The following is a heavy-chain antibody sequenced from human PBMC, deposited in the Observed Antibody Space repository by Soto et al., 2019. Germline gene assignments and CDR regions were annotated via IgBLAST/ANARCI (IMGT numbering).Heavy chain of an antibody. CDR1: GDSISNYY. CDR2: ISYTGDT. D-gene: IGHD5-18*01. J-gene: IGHJ5*02. CDR3: AGLHTSMVAGIWFDP. V-gene: IGHV4-59*01. Sequence: ASETLSLTCTVSGDSISNYYLSWIRQPPGRGLEWIGYISYTGDTNYNPSLKGRVTISVDTSKNQVSLKLSSVTAADTAVYYCAGLHTSMVAGIWFDPWGQGTLVTVLL.